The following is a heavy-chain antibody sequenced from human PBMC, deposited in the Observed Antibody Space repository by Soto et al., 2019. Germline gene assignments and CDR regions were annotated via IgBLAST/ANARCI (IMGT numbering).Heavy chain of an antibody. CDR1: GYTFTSYA. J-gene: IGHJ4*02. V-gene: IGHV1-3*01. D-gene: IGHD1-7*01. Sequence: ASVKVSCKASGYTFTSYAMHWVRQAPGQRLEWMGWINAGNGNTKYSQKFQGRVTITRDTSASTAYMELNNLRAEDTAVYYCAKDRYAWTYVTFDYWGQGMLVTVSS. CDR3: AKDRYAWTYVTFDY. CDR2: INAGNGNT.